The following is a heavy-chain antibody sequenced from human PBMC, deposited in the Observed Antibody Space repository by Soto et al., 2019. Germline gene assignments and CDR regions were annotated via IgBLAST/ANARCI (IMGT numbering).Heavy chain of an antibody. D-gene: IGHD3-9*01. Sequence: ETLSLTCTVSGGSISSSSYYWGWIRQPPGKGLEWIGSIYYSGSTYYNPSLKSRVTISVDTSKNQFSLKLSSVTAADTAVYYCAGHPIGYSGYDILTGIRWADAFDIWGQGTMVTVSS. V-gene: IGHV4-39*01. CDR3: AGHPIGYSGYDILTGIRWADAFDI. CDR1: GGSISSSSYY. CDR2: IYYSGST. J-gene: IGHJ3*02.